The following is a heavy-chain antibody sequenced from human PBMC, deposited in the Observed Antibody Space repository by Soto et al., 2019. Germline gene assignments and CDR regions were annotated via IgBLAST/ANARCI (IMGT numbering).Heavy chain of an antibody. V-gene: IGHV3-23*01. Sequence: EVQLLESGGGLVQPGGSLRLSCAASGFTFSSYAMSWVRQAPGKGLEWVSAISGSGGSTYYADSVKGRFTISRDNSQNTLYLQMNSLRAEDTAVYYCAKDGDDFWSGYYDYYYYGMDVWGQGTTVTVSS. J-gene: IGHJ6*02. CDR2: ISGSGGST. CDR1: GFTFSSYA. D-gene: IGHD3-3*01. CDR3: AKDGDDFWSGYYDYYYYGMDV.